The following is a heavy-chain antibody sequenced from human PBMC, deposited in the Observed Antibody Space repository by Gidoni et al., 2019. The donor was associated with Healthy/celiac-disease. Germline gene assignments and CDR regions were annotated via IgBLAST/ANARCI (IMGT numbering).Heavy chain of an antibody. Sequence: EGQLVESGGGLVKPGGSLRLSCAASGITFSSYRMNWVRQAPGKWLELVSSISSSSSYIYYADSVKGRLTISRDNAKNSLYLQMNSLRAEDTAVYYCARDYYDSSGGYYYGMDVWGQGTTVTVSS. CDR2: ISSSSSYI. CDR1: GITFSSYR. V-gene: IGHV3-21*01. J-gene: IGHJ6*02. D-gene: IGHD3-22*01. CDR3: ARDYYDSSGGYYYGMDV.